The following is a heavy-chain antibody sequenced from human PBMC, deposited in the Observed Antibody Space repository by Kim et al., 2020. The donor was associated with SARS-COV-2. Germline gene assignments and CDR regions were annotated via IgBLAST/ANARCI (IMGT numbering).Heavy chain of an antibody. Sequence: GGSLRLSCAASGFTVSSNYMSWVRQAPGKGLEWVSVIYSGGSTYYADSVKGRFTISRDNSKNTLYLQMNSLRAEDTAVYYCAAMGMGIVGAGGLFDYWGQGTLVTVSS. J-gene: IGHJ4*02. V-gene: IGHV3-53*01. CDR2: IYSGGST. CDR1: GFTVSSNY. CDR3: AAMGMGIVGAGGLFDY. D-gene: IGHD1-26*01.